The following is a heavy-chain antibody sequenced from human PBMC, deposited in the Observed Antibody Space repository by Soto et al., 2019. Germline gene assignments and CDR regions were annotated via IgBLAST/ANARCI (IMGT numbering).Heavy chain of an antibody. Sequence: QVQLQESGPGLVKASQTLSLTCTVSGDSISSDGYYLTWIRQYPGKGLEWIGDIYYSGSTSYNPSLKSRGTMSVHTSDNQLSLKLLSVTAADTAVYYCARRHDALTGPDAFDVWGQGTKVTVSS. D-gene: IGHD3-9*01. V-gene: IGHV4-31*03. CDR3: ARRHDALTGPDAFDV. CDR2: IYYSGST. J-gene: IGHJ3*01. CDR1: GDSISSDGYY.